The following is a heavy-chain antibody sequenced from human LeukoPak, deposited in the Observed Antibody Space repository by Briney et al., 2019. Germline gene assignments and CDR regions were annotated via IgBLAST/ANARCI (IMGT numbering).Heavy chain of an antibody. CDR2: ISGSGGST. CDR3: AKYPQWLVLVD. CDR1: GFTFSSYG. J-gene: IGHJ4*02. D-gene: IGHD6-19*01. V-gene: IGHV3-23*01. Sequence: GGSLRLSCAASGFTFSSYGMSWVRQAPGKGLEWVSAISGSGGSTYYADSVKGRFTISRDNYKNTLYLQMNSLRAEDNAEDYCAKYPQWLVLVDWGQGTLVTVSS.